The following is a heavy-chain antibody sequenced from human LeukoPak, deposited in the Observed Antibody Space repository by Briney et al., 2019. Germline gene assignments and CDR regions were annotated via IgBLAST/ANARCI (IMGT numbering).Heavy chain of an antibody. D-gene: IGHD1-26*01. CDR1: GFTFSIYA. J-gene: IGHJ4*02. CDR2: ISTRGGTT. CDR3: AKDRWVGATISHYFDY. V-gene: IGHV3-23*01. Sequence: GGSLRLSCAASGFTFSIYAMNWVRQAPGKGLEWVSAISTRGGTTYYADSVKGRFTISRGDSKNTLYLQMNSLRVEDTAVYYCAKDRWVGATISHYFDYWGQGTLVTVSS.